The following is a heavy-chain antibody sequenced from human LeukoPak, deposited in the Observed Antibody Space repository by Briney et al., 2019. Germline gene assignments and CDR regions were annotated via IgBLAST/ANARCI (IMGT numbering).Heavy chain of an antibody. J-gene: IGHJ4*02. CDR2: IFPLFETT. Sequence: SVKVSCKASGGTFSNYAINWVRQAPGQGLEWMGGIFPLFETTNYAQGFKGRVTITADDSTSTAYMELNSLRTEDTAVYYCARGRESHGHYFHFWGQGTLVTVSS. CDR1: GGTFSNYA. V-gene: IGHV1-69*13. D-gene: IGHD1-26*01. CDR3: ARGRESHGHYFHF.